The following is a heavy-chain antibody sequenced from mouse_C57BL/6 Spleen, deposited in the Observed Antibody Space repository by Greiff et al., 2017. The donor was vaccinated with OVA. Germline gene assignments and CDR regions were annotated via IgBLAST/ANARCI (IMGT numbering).Heavy chain of an antibody. V-gene: IGHV1-82*01. D-gene: IGHD1-1*02. CDR1: GYAFSSSW. CDR3: AREVEADY. CDR2: IYPGDGDT. J-gene: IGHJ2*01. Sequence: QVQLKESGPELVKPGASVKISCKASGYAFSSSWMNWVKQRPGKGLEWIGRIYPGDGDTNYNGKFKGKATLTADKSSSTAYMQLSSLTSEDSAVYFCAREVEADYWGQGTTLTVSS.